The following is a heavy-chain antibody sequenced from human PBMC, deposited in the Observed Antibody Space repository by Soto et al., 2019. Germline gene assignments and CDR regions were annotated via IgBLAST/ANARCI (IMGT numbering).Heavy chain of an antibody. Sequence: GGSLKLSFSASGFTFSSFAMSWVRQAPGRGLELFSAISGICDSTFYPDSVKGRFTISRENSKNTLHLQMNSMRAEETAVYYCANRQLDTRPWGNASDV. CDR2: ISGICDST. CDR3: ANRQLDTRPWGNASDV. J-gene: IGHJ3*01. D-gene: IGHD6-6*01. CDR1: GFTFSSFA. V-gene: IGHV3-23*01.